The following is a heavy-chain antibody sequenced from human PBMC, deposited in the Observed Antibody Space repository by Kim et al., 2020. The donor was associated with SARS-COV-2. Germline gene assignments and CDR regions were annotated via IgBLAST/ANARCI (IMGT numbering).Heavy chain of an antibody. CDR2: ISYDGSNK. CDR1: GFTFSSYG. Sequence: GGSLRLSCAASGFTFSSYGMHWVRQAPGKGLEWVAVISYDGSNKYYADSVKGRFTISRDNSKNTLYLQMNSLRAEDTAVYYCAKDVGGYDILTGYFKPYYYYYGMDVWGQGTTVTVSS. J-gene: IGHJ6*02. D-gene: IGHD3-9*01. CDR3: AKDVGGYDILTGYFKPYYYYYGMDV. V-gene: IGHV3-30*18.